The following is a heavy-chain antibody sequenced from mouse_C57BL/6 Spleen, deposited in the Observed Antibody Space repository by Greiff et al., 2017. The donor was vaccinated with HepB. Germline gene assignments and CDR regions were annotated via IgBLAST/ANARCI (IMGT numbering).Heavy chain of an antibody. V-gene: IGHV1-26*01. Sequence: VQLQQSGPELVKPGASVKISCKASGYTFTDYYMNWVKQSHGKSLEWIGDINPNNGGTSYNQKFKGKATLTVDKSSSTAYMELRSLTSEDSAVYYCARRENCYSNYVRYAMDYWGQGTSVTVSS. CDR2: INPNNGGT. J-gene: IGHJ4*01. CDR1: GYTFTDYY. CDR3: ARRENCYSNYVRYAMDY. D-gene: IGHD2-5*01.